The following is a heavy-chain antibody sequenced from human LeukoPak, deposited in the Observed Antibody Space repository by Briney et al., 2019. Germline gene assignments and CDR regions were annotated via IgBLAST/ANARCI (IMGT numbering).Heavy chain of an antibody. D-gene: IGHD5-12*01. CDR2: INYSGNT. CDR1: GGSISSRSFY. J-gene: IGHJ5*02. CDR3: ARYSGYDPRWWFDP. V-gene: IGHV4-39*01. Sequence: SETLSLTCTVSGGSISSRSFYWGWIRQPPGKGLEWIGNINYSGNTQYNPSLKSRVTISVETSKNQLSLKLSSVTAADTAVYYCARYSGYDPRWWFDPWGQGTLVTVSS.